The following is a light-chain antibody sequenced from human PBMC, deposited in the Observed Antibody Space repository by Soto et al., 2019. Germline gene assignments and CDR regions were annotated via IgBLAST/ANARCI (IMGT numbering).Light chain of an antibody. CDR3: QQRRSWPPT. CDR2: EAS. Sequence: EIVLTQSPATLSLSPGDRATLSCRASQSVHRYLAWYQQKPGQAPRLHMYEASNRATGIPATFSANGSGTDFTLTITNLEPEDFAVYYCQQRRSWPPTFGGGTKVEF. V-gene: IGKV3-11*01. CDR1: QSVHRY. J-gene: IGKJ4*01.